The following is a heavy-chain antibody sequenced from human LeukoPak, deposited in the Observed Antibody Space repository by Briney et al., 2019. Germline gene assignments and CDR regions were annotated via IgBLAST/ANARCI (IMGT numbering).Heavy chain of an antibody. CDR3: AKDYSSASYYVDY. J-gene: IGHJ4*02. V-gene: IGHV3-30*02. CDR2: IRYDGRNK. Sequence: GGSLRLSCAASGFTFSSHGMHWVRQAPGNGLEGGPFIRYDGRNKYYAESVKGRFTIPRDNSKNTLYLEMNSLRAEDTAVYYCAKDYSSASYYVDYWGQGILVTVSS. CDR1: GFTFSSHG. D-gene: IGHD3-22*01.